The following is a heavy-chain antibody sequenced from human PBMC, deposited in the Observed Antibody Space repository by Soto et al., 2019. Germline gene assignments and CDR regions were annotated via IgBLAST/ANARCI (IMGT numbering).Heavy chain of an antibody. CDR1: GFTFSSYG. CDR3: AKGRRYSSGWYESDAFDI. Sequence: QVQLVESGGGVVQPGRSLRLSCAASGFTFSSYGMHWVRQAPGKGLEWVAVISYDGSNKYYADSVKGRFTISRDNSKNTLYLQMNSLRAQDTAVHYCAKGRRYSSGWYESDAFDIWGQGTMVTVSS. D-gene: IGHD6-19*01. J-gene: IGHJ3*02. V-gene: IGHV3-30*18. CDR2: ISYDGSNK.